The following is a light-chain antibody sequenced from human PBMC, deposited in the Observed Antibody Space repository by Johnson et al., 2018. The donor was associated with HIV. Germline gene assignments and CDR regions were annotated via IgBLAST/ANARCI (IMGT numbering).Light chain of an antibody. CDR3: GSWDSSLSAAV. CDR1: SSNIGSNY. CDR2: DNN. Sequence: QSVLTQPPSVSAAPGQKVTISCSGSSSNIGSNYVSWYQQLPGTAPKLLIYDNNKRPSGIPDRFSGSKSGTSATLGITGLQTGDEADYYCGSWDSSLSAAVFVTGTKVTVL. V-gene: IGLV1-51*01. J-gene: IGLJ1*01.